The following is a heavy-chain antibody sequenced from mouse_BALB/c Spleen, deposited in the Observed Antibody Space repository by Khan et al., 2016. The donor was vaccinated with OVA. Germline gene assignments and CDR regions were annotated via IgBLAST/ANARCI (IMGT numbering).Heavy chain of an antibody. Sequence: QIQLVQSGPELKKPAETVKISCKASGYTFTIYGMNWVRQAPGKGLQWMGWIITYTGEPTYADDFKGRFAFSLETSASTAFLQINNLTNEDTATXCCARVGYNGTMDYWGQGTSVTVSS. CDR1: GYTFTIYG. CDR2: IITYTGEP. D-gene: IGHD2-14*01. CDR3: ARVGYNGTMDY. J-gene: IGHJ4*01. V-gene: IGHV9-3-1*01.